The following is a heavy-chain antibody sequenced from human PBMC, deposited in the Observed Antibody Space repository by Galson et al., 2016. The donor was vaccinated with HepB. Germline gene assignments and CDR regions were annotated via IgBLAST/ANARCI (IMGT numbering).Heavy chain of an antibody. CDR3: AKDGRIYCSSASCQDHFHY. Sequence: SLRLSCAASGFTFSSYGMHWVRQAPGKGLEWVAFISYDGSNKKYADSVKGRFTISRDNSKKTLYLQMNSLRAEDTAVYYCAKDGRIYCSSASCQDHFHYWGRGTLVTVSA. CDR2: ISYDGSNK. V-gene: IGHV3-30*18. CDR1: GFTFSSYG. D-gene: IGHD2-2*01. J-gene: IGHJ4*02.